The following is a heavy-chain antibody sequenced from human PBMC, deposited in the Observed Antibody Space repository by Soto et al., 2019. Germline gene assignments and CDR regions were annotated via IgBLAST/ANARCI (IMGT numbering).Heavy chain of an antibody. D-gene: IGHD5-18*01. CDR3: ARWSRYSYGHDY. Sequence: PSETLSLTCTVSGFSISSYYWSWIRQPPGKGLEWIGYIYYSGSTNYNPSLKSRVTISVDTSKNQFSLKLSSVTAADTAVYYCARWSRYSYGHDYWGQGTLVTVSS. CDR2: IYYSGST. J-gene: IGHJ4*02. V-gene: IGHV4-59*01. CDR1: GFSISSYY.